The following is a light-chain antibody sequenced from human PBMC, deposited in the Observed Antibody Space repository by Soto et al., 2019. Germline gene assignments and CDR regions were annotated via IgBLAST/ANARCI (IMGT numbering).Light chain of an antibody. Sequence: QSVLTQPPSASGTPGQRVTISCSGSSSNIGSKAVNWYQQLPGTAPKLLIHSNNQRPSGVPDRFSGSQSGTSASLAISGLQSEDEADYYCATWDDSLNGDVFGAGTKVTVL. J-gene: IGLJ1*01. CDR1: SSNIGSKA. CDR3: ATWDDSLNGDV. CDR2: SNN. V-gene: IGLV1-44*01.